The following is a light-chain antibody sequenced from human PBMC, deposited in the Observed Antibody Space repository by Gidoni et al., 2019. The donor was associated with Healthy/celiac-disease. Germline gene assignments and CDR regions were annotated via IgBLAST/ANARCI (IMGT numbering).Light chain of an antibody. Sequence: DIQMTQSPSSLSASVGDRVTITCRASQSISSYFNWYQQKPGKAPKLLIYAASSLQSGVPSRFSGSGFETDFTLTISRVEPVDVATYYCQQSYSTPGTFGQGTKVEIK. V-gene: IGKV1-39*01. J-gene: IGKJ1*01. CDR1: QSISSY. CDR3: QQSYSTPGT. CDR2: AAS.